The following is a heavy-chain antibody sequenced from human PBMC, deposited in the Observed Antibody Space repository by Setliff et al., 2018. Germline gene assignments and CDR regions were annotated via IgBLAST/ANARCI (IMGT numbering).Heavy chain of an antibody. V-gene: IGHV4-39*07. Sequence: SETLSLTCTVSGGSISSSSHYWGWIRQPPGKGLEWIGSIYYTGSTYYNPSLKSRITMSVDTSKRKFSLKLGSATAAATAVYYCARDMGQPYYFESWGLGTLVTVSS. CDR2: IYYTGST. CDR3: ARDMGQPYYFES. D-gene: IGHD1-1*01. J-gene: IGHJ4*02. CDR1: GGSISSSSHY.